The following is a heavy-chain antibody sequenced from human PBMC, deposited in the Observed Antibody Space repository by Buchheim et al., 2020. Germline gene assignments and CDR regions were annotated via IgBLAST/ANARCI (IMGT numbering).Heavy chain of an antibody. CDR1: GFIFSAYA. D-gene: IGHD3-10*01. Sequence: EVQLVESGGGLVRPGGSLRLSCAASGFIFSAYAMNWVRQAPGKGLEWVSYFGSSGGTIYYADSVKGRFTISRDNAKNSLYLQRNSLRVEDTAVYYCSRAIISACFDHWGQGTL. CDR3: SRAIISACFDH. J-gene: IGHJ4*02. V-gene: IGHV3-48*03. CDR2: FGSSGGTI.